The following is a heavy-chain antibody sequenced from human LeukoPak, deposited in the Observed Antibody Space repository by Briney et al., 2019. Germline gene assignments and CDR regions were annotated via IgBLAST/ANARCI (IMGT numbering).Heavy chain of an antibody. Sequence: GGSLRLSCAASGFTFSSYWMHWVRQAPGKGLVWVSRINSDGSSTSYADSVKGRFTISRDNAKNTLYLQMNSLRAEDTAVYYCATSSGYYYEVDYWGQGTLVTVSS. CDR2: INSDGSST. CDR3: ATSSGYYYEVDY. V-gene: IGHV3-74*01. CDR1: GFTFSSYW. J-gene: IGHJ4*02. D-gene: IGHD3-22*01.